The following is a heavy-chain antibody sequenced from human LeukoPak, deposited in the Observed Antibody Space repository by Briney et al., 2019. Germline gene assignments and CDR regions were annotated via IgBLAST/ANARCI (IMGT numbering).Heavy chain of an antibody. V-gene: IGHV3-21*01. CDR2: ISSSSSYI. CDR1: GFTFSSYS. J-gene: IGHJ4*02. CDR3: ARDDKSMVSYFFDY. Sequence: GGSLRLSCAASGFTFSSYSMNWVRQAPGKGLEWVSSISSSSSYIYYADSVKGRSTISRDNAKNSLYLQMNSLRAEDTAVYYCARDDKSMVSYFFDYWGQGTLVTVSS. D-gene: IGHD3-10*01.